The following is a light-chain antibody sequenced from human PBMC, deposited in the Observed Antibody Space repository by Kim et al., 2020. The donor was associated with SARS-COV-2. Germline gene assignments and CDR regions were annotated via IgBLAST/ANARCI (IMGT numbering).Light chain of an antibody. V-gene: IGLV8-61*01. Sequence: GGTVTLTCGLSSSSVSTSYYPRWYQQTPGQAPRTLIYSTNTRSSGVPDRFSGSILGNKAALTITGAQADDESDYYCVLYMGSGIWVFGGGTQLTVL. CDR2: STN. CDR3: VLYMGSGIWV. CDR1: SSSVSTSYY. J-gene: IGLJ3*02.